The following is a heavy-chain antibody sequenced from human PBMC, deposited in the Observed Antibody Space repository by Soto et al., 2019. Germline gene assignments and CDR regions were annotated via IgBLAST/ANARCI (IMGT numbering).Heavy chain of an antibody. J-gene: IGHJ6*02. D-gene: IGHD2-21*02. CDR1: GGTFSSYA. CDR3: ARAGNNHYYSVTAGDYYYYGMDV. V-gene: IGHV1-69*13. Sequence: SVKVSCKASGGTFSSYAISWVRQAPGQGLEWMGGIIPIFGTANYAQKFQGRVTITANESTSTAYMELSSLRSEDTAVYYCARAGNNHYYSVTAGDYYYYGMDVWGQGTTVTVSS. CDR2: IIPIFGTA.